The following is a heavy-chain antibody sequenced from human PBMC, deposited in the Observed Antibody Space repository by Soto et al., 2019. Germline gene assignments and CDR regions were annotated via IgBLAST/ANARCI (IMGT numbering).Heavy chain of an antibody. CDR2: ISGSGGST. D-gene: IGHD3-3*01. CDR1: GFTFSSYA. V-gene: IGHV3-23*01. CDR3: AKLRFLEWLFLGYYYGMDV. J-gene: IGHJ6*02. Sequence: GGSLRLSCAASGFTFSSYAMSWVRQAPGKGLEWVSAISGSGGSTYYADSVKGRFTISRDNSKNTLYLQMNSLRAEDTAVYCCAKLRFLEWLFLGYYYGMDVWGQGTTVTVSS.